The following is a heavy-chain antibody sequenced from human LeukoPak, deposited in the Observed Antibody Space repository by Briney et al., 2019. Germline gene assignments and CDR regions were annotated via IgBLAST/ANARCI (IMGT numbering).Heavy chain of an antibody. CDR1: GGSITSSSYY. CDR2: VYYSGNT. V-gene: IGHV4-39*07. D-gene: IGHD6-6*01. CDR3: ARAIAARRRVGWDYFDY. J-gene: IGHJ4*02. Sequence: SETLSLTCTVSGGSITSSSYYWGWIRQPPGKGLEWIGSVYYSGNTYYDSSLKSRVTISVDTSKNQFSLKLSSVTAADTAVYFCARAIAARRRVGWDYFDYWGQGTLVTVSS.